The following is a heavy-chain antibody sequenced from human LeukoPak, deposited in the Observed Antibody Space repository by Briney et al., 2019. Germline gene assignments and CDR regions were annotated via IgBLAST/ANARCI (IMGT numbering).Heavy chain of an antibody. J-gene: IGHJ4*02. CDR3: ARGVGLTQGGTFDY. V-gene: IGHV4-38-2*02. D-gene: IGHD1-1*01. CDR1: GYSISSGFY. CDR2: IYHSGST. Sequence: PSETLSLTCTGSGYSISSGFYWGWIRQPPGKGLEWSGSIYHSGSTHYNSSLKSRVTISVDTSKNQLSLKLSSVTAADTAVYYCARGVGLTQGGTFDYWGQGTLVTVSS.